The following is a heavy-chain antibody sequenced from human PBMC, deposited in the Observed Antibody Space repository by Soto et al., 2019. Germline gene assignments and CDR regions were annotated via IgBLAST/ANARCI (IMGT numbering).Heavy chain of an antibody. CDR3: ARRGIAAAGTMEGWFDP. CDR2: IIPIFGTA. D-gene: IGHD6-13*01. V-gene: IGHV1-69*06. Sequence: QVQLVQSGAAVKKPGSSVKVSCKASGGTFSSYAISWVRQAPGQGLEWMGGIIPIFGTANYAQKFQGRVTITADKSTSTAYMELSSLRSEDTAVYYCARRGIAAAGTMEGWFDPWGQGTLVTVSS. CDR1: GGTFSSYA. J-gene: IGHJ5*02.